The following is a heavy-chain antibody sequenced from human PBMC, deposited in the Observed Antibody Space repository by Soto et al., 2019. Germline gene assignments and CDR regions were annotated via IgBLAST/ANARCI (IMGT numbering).Heavy chain of an antibody. CDR3: ARERTVLLWFGESSWFDP. D-gene: IGHD3-10*01. CDR1: GDSVTSNSAA. J-gene: IGHJ5*02. CDR2: TYYRSKWYN. V-gene: IGHV6-1*01. Sequence: PSQTVSVTCAICGDSVTSNSAAWNWIRQSPSRGLEWLGRTYYRSKWYNDYAVSVKSRITINPDTSKNQFSLKLSSVTAADTAVYYCARERTVLLWFGESSWFDPWGQGTLVTVSS.